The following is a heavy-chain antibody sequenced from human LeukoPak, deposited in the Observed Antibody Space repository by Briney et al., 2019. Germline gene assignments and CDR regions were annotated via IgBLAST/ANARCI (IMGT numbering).Heavy chain of an antibody. CDR2: INPSGGST. CDR3: ARDYYDILTGYYTNYYYYGMDV. V-gene: IGHV1-46*01. J-gene: IGHJ6*02. Sequence: ASVKVSCKASGYTFTSYYMHWVRQPPGQGLEWMGIINPSGGSTSYAQKFQGRVTMTRDTSMSTVYMELSSLRSEDTAVYYCARDYYDILTGYYTNYYYYGMDVWGQGTTVTVSS. D-gene: IGHD3-9*01. CDR1: GYTFTSYY.